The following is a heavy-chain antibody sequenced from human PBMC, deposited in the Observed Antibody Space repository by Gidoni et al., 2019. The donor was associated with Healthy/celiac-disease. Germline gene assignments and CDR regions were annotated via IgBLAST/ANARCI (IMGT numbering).Heavy chain of an antibody. J-gene: IGHJ4*02. CDR2: SNHSGST. CDR1: GGSFSGYY. V-gene: IGHV4-34*01. CDR3: ARGGIVVVTGVDY. D-gene: IGHD2-21*02. Sequence: QVQLQQWGAGLLKPSETLSLTCAVYGGSFSGYYWSWIRQPPGKGLEWIGESNHSGSTNYNPSLKSRVTISVDTSKNQFSLKLSSVTAADTAVYYCARGGIVVVTGVDYWGQGTLVTVSS.